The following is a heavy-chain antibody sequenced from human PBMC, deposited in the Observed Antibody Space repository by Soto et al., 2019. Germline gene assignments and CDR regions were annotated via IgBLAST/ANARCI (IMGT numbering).Heavy chain of an antibody. Sequence: VASVKVSCKASGFTFSDYYMHWVLEAPGQGLEWMGWLNPKSGGTTYAQKFQGRLTLSRDTSINTAYMELSRLSIDDTALYYCARERYQVLSDGMDVWGQGTTVTVSS. CDR1: GFTFSDYY. D-gene: IGHD2-2*01. CDR3: ARERYQVLSDGMDV. V-gene: IGHV1-2*03. CDR2: LNPKSGGT. J-gene: IGHJ6*02.